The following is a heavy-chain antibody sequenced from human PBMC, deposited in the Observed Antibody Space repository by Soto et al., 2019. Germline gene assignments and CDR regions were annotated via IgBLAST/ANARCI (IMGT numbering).Heavy chain of an antibody. Sequence: ASVKVSCKASGYTFTSYGISWVRQAPGQGLEWMGWISAYNGNTNYVQKLQGRVTMTTDTSMSTAYMELRSLRSDVTSFYYCSRGGSSSGWYESFQHWGQGTLVTVSS. V-gene: IGHV1-18*01. CDR3: SRGGSSSGWYESFQH. J-gene: IGHJ1*01. CDR2: ISAYNGNT. D-gene: IGHD6-19*01. CDR1: GYTFTSYG.